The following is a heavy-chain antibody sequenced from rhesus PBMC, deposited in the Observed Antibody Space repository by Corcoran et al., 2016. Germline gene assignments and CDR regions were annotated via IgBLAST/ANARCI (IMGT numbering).Heavy chain of an antibody. CDR3: ARGYSAYTSADY. Sequence: QVQLQESGPGLVKPSETLSLTCTVSGDSISSSYWNWLRPAPWKGLEWIGHFSGCGSSTKYNPSLKSRVTLSVDTAKNQISLRLNSVTAADMAIYYCARGYSAYTSADYWGQGVLVTVSS. CDR2: FSGCGSST. V-gene: IGHV4S11*01. J-gene: IGHJ4*01. CDR1: GDSISSSY. D-gene: IGHD1-44*01.